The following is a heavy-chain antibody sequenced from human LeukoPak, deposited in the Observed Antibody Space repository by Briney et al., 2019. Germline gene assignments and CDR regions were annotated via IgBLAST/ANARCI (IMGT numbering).Heavy chain of an antibody. J-gene: IGHJ4*02. CDR3: ARDKVGPYYYGSGQKLDY. D-gene: IGHD3-10*01. CDR2: INTSSSSK. V-gene: IGHV3-48*01. Sequence: GGSLRLSCAASGFTFSGYNMNWVRQAPGKGLEWVSYINTSSSSKSYADSVKGRFSISRDNAKNSLYLQMNSLRAEDTAVYYCARDKVGPYYYGSGQKLDYWGQGTLVTVSS. CDR1: GFTFSGYN.